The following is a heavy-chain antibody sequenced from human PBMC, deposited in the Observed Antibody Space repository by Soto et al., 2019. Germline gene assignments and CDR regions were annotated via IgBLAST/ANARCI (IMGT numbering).Heavy chain of an antibody. CDR2: IRSKAYGGTT. CDR3: TRDLTLYCTNGVCYKGGYYYYGMDV. J-gene: IGHJ6*02. Sequence: SCKASGYTFTSYAMSWVRQAPGKGLEWVGFIRSKAYGGTTEYAASVKGRFTISRDDSKSIAYLQMNSLKTEDTAVYYCTRDLTLYCTNGVCYKGGYYYYGMDVWGQGTTVTVSS. CDR1: GYTFTSYA. D-gene: IGHD2-8*01. V-gene: IGHV3-49*04.